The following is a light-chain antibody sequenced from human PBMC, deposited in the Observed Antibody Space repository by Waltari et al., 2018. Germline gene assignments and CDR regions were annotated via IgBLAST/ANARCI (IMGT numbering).Light chain of an antibody. CDR3: QQYNTWPSVT. J-gene: IGKJ5*01. CDR2: GAS. Sequence: EMVMTQSPASLSVSPGETATLSCRASQSVNTDLAWYQQKPGPAPRLFIYGASTRTTDVPARFSGSGSGTEFTLTISSLQSEDFAVYYCQQYNTWPSVTFGQGTRLQIK. CDR1: QSVNTD. V-gene: IGKV3-15*01.